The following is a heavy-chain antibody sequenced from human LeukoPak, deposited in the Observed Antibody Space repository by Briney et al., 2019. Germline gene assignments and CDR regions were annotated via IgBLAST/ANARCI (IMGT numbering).Heavy chain of an antibody. CDR3: ARVLVVVVNGFDY. Sequence: PGGSLRLSCAASGFTFSSYWMSWVRQAPGKGLEWVANIKQDGSEKYYVDSVKGRFTTSRDNAKNSLYLQMNSLRAEDTAVYYCARVLVVVVNGFDYWGQGTLVTASS. CDR2: IKQDGSEK. V-gene: IGHV3-7*01. CDR1: GFTFSSYW. D-gene: IGHD3-22*01. J-gene: IGHJ4*02.